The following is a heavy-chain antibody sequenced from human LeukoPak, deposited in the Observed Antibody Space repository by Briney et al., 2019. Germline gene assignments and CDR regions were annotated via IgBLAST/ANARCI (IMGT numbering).Heavy chain of an antibody. D-gene: IGHD1-26*01. J-gene: IGHJ4*02. Sequence: GRCLRLSCAASAFTITNAWMTWVGQAPGKGLEWVGRIKSKTAGGTTEYAATVTGRLTISRDDSKHTVYLQMNSLKTEDTAVYYCTTNSGSFWGQGTLVTVSS. CDR2: IKSKTAGGTT. CDR3: TTNSGSF. CDR1: AFTITNAW. V-gene: IGHV3-15*01.